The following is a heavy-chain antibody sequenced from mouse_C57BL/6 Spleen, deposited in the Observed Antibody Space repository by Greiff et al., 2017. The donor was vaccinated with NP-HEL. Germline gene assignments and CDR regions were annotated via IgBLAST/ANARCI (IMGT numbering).Heavy chain of an antibody. V-gene: IGHV1-81*01. D-gene: IGHD4-1*01. J-gene: IGHJ1*03. Sequence: QVQLQQSGAELARPGASVKLSCKASGYTFTSYGISWVKQRTGQGLEWIGEIYPRSGNTYYNEKFKGKATLTADKSSSTAYMELRSLTSEDSAVYFCARRGTGTPYWYFDVWGTGTTVTVSS. CDR3: ARRGTGTPYWYFDV. CDR2: IYPRSGNT. CDR1: GYTFTSYG.